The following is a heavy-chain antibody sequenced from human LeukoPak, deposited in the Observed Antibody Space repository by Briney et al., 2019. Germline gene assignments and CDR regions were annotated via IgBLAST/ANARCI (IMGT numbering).Heavy chain of an antibody. CDR1: GDSISGYY. CDR3: ARRVAAISYYYYYMDV. V-gene: IGHV4-4*07. D-gene: IGHD2-15*01. CDR2: IYTSGST. J-gene: IGHJ6*03. Sequence: PSETLSLTCTVSGDSISGYYWSWIRQPAGKGLEWIGRIYTSGSTYYNPSLKSRVTISVDTSKNQFSLRLSSVTAADTAVYFCARRVAAISYYYYYMDVWGKGTTVTVSS.